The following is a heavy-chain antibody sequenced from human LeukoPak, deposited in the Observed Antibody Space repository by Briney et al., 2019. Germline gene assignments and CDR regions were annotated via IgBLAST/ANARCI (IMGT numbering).Heavy chain of an antibody. CDR2: IRYNGNNQ. D-gene: IGHD2/OR15-2a*01. Sequence: GGSLRLSCAASGFTFNNYGMHWVRQAPGKGLEWVAFIRYNGNNQYYADSVKGRFTISRDNSKNTLYLQMNSLKGDDTAVYYCAGRGGVATFWSDAFDIWGQGTMVTVSS. J-gene: IGHJ3*02. CDR1: GFTFNNYG. CDR3: AGRGGVATFWSDAFDI. V-gene: IGHV3-30*02.